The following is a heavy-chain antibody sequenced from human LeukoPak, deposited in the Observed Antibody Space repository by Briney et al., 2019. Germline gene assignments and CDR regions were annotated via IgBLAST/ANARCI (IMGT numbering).Heavy chain of an antibody. CDR3: ARDLSNYDILTGYYLKYGSMDV. CDR2: INPNSGGT. J-gene: IGHJ6*02. CDR1: GYTFTGYY. D-gene: IGHD3-9*01. Sequence: ASVKVSCKASGYTFTGYYMHWVRQAPGQGLEWMGWINPNSGGTNYAQKLQGRVTMTTDTSTSTAYMELRSLRSDDTAVYYCARDLSNYDILTGYYLKYGSMDVWGQGTTVTVSS. V-gene: IGHV1-2*02.